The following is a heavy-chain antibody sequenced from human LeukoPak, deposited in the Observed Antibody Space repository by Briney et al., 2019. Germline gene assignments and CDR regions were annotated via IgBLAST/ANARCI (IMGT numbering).Heavy chain of an antibody. CDR1: GYTFTSYG. D-gene: IGHD2-2*01. CDR3: ARGSGYCSSTSCYAGWFDP. J-gene: IGHJ5*02. Sequence: ASVKVSCKASGYTFTSYGISWVRQSPGQGLEWLGWISAYNGNTNYAQKLQGRGTMTTDPSTSTAYMELRSLRSDDTAVYYCARGSGYCSSTSCYAGWFDPWGQGTLVTVSS. CDR2: ISAYNGNT. V-gene: IGHV1-18*01.